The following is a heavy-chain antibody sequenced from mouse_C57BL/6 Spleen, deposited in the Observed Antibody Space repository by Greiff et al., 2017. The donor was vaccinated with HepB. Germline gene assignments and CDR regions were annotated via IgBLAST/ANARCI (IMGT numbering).Heavy chain of an antibody. J-gene: IGHJ4*01. D-gene: IGHD2-4*01. CDR3: ARSLYDYDPYYYAMDY. Sequence: VQLQQSGPELVKPGASVKISCKASGYAFSSSWMNWVKQRPGKGLEWIGRIYPGDGDTNYNGKFKGKATLTADKSSSTAYMQLSSLTSEDSAVYVCARSLYDYDPYYYAMDYWGQGTSVTVSS. CDR1: GYAFSSSW. V-gene: IGHV1-82*01. CDR2: IYPGDGDT.